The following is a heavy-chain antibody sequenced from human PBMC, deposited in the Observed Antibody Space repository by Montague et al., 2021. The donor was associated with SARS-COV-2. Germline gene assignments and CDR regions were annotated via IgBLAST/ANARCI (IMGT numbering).Heavy chain of an antibody. CDR1: GGSISSYY. CDR3: ASLGLRCVGWLLLGEGYFDD. D-gene: IGHD3-9*01. Sequence: SETLSLTCTVSGGSISSYYWSWIRQPPGKGQEWIGYIYYSGSTNYNPSLKSRVTISVDTSKNQFSLKLSSVTAADTDVYYCASLGLRCVGWLLLGEGYFDDWGQGTLVTVSS. CDR2: IYYSGST. J-gene: IGHJ4*02. V-gene: IGHV4-59*08.